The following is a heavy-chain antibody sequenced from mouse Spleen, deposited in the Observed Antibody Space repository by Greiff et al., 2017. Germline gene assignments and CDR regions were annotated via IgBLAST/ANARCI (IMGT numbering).Heavy chain of an antibody. V-gene: IGHV5-16*01. D-gene: IGHD2-4*01. CDR2: INYDGSST. CDR1: GFTFSDYY. CDR3: ARGDYDYDCAMDY. J-gene: IGHJ4*01. Sequence: EVNVVESEGGLVQPGSSMKLSCTASGFTFSDYYMAWVRQVPEKGLEWVANINYDGSSTYYLDSLKSRFIISRDNAKNILYLQMSSLKSEDTATYYCARGDYDYDCAMDYWGQGTSVTVSS.